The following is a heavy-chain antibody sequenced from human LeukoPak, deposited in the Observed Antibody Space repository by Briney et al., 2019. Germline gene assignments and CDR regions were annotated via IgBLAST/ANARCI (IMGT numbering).Heavy chain of an antibody. D-gene: IGHD3-22*01. CDR2: INHSGST. Sequence: PSETLSLTCAVYGGSFSGYYWSWIRQPPGKGLEWIGEINHSGSTNYNPSLKSRVTISVDTSKNQFSLKLSSVTAADTAVYYCARGPMYYYDSSGYSSAFDIWGQGTMVTVSS. V-gene: IGHV4-34*01. J-gene: IGHJ3*02. CDR3: ARGPMYYYDSSGYSSAFDI. CDR1: GGSFSGYY.